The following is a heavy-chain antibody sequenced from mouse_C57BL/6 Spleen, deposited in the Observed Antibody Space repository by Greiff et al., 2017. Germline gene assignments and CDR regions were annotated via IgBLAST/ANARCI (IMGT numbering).Heavy chain of an antibody. Sequence: QVQLQQPGAELVKPGASVKLSCKASGYTFTSYWMHWVKQRPGQGLEWIGMIHPNSGSTNYNEKFKSKATLTVDKSSSTAYMQLSSLTSEDSAVYYCARLGGYYRYFDYWGQGTTLTVSS. J-gene: IGHJ2*01. D-gene: IGHD2-1*01. CDR3: ARLGGYYRYFDY. CDR1: GYTFTSYW. CDR2: IHPNSGST. V-gene: IGHV1-64*01.